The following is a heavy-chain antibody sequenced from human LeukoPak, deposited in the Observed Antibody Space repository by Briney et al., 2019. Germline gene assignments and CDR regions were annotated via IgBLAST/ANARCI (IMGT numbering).Heavy chain of an antibody. J-gene: IGHJ6*01. Sequence: PSVNVSCKASGGTFSRYVISWVREAPGQGLEWMGGMIPILGIANYVQKFQGRVTNTSDKSTSKAYMELSGLRSEGTAGYYCARVEWSSRWSGVHFGRHVWGQEPSDSVSS. V-gene: IGHV1-69*10. CDR2: MIPILGIA. CDR1: GGTFSRYV. D-gene: IGHD6-13*01. CDR3: ARVEWSSRWSGVHFGRHV.